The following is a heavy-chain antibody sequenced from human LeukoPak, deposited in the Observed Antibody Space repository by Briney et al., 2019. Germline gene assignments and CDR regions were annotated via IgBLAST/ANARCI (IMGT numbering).Heavy chain of an antibody. CDR1: GFTFSSYA. J-gene: IGHJ6*02. D-gene: IGHD5-12*01. CDR3: AKDGPGPYSGYVYGNRMDV. V-gene: IGHV3-23*01. Sequence: PGGSLRLSCAASGFTFSSYAMSWVRQAPGKGLEWVSAISGSGGSTYYADSVKGRFTISRDNSKSTLYLQMNSLRAEDTAVYYCAKDGPGPYSGYVYGNRMDVWGQGTTVTVSS. CDR2: ISGSGGST.